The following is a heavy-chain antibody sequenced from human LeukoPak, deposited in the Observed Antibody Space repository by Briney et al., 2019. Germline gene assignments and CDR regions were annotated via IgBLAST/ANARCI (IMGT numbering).Heavy chain of an antibody. CDR3: AKGHLAVAS. J-gene: IGHJ5*02. Sequence: PGGSLRLSCAASGFTFKSYAMSWVRQAPGKGLEWVSGISGSGDSTYYADSVKGRFTISRDNSKNTLYLQMNSLRAEDTALYCCAKGHLAVASWGQGSLVTVSS. D-gene: IGHD6-19*01. CDR2: ISGSGDST. V-gene: IGHV3-23*01. CDR1: GFTFKSYA.